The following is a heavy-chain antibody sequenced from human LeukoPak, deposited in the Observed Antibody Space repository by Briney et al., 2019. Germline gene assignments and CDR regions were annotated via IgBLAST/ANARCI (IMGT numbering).Heavy chain of an antibody. D-gene: IGHD3-22*01. CDR2: IYYSGST. CDR1: GGFISSSSYY. Sequence: KTSETLSLTCTVSGGFISSSSYYWGWIRQPPGKGLEWIGSIYYSGSTYYNPSLKSRVTISVDTSKNQFSLKLSSVTAADTAVYYCARSVGSSGYFLYFGYWGQGTLVTVSS. V-gene: IGHV4-39*01. J-gene: IGHJ4*02. CDR3: ARSVGSSGYFLYFGY.